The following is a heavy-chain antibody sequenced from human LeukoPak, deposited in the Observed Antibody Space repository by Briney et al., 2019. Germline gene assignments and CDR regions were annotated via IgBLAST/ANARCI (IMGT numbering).Heavy chain of an antibody. CDR1: GCTFSSYA. V-gene: IGHV1-69*13. Sequence: SLKVSCKASGCTFSSYAISWVRQAPGQGLEWMGGIIPISGTANYAQKFQGRVTITADESTSTAYMELSSLRSEDTAVYYCARESLWGVVIKSSIGYFDYWGQGTLVTVSS. D-gene: IGHD3-3*01. CDR3: ARESLWGVVIKSSIGYFDY. J-gene: IGHJ4*02. CDR2: IIPISGTA.